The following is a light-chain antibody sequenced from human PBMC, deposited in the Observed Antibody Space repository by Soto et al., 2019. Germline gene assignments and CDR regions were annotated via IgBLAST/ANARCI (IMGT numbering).Light chain of an antibody. Sequence: DIVLTQSPDTLAVSLGERATINCKSSQSVLYSSNNKNYSAWYQQKPGQPPKLLIYWASTRESGVPDRFSGSGSGTDFTLTISSLQAEDVAVYYCQQYYRPWTFGQGTKVEIK. CDR1: QSVLYSSNNKNY. V-gene: IGKV4-1*01. CDR3: QQYYRPWT. J-gene: IGKJ1*01. CDR2: WAS.